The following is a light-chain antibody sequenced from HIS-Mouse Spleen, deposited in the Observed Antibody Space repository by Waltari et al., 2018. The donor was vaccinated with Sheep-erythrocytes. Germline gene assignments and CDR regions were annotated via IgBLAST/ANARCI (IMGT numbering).Light chain of an antibody. CDR3: QTWGTGIHVV. J-gene: IGLJ2*01. CDR2: DVS. V-gene: IGLV2-11*01. Sequence: QSALTQPRSVSGSPGQSVTISCTGTSSDVGGCNDVPWYQQYPGNAPKLMIYDVSKRPSGVPDRFSGSKSGNTASLTISGLQAEDEADYYCQTWGTGIHVVFGGGTKLTVL. CDR1: SSDVGGCND.